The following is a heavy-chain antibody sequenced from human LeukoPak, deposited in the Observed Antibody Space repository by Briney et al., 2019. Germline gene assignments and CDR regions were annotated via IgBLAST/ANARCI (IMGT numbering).Heavy chain of an antibody. V-gene: IGHV5-51*01. Sequence: GESLKISCKGSGYSFTSYWIGWVRQMPGKGLEWMGIIYPGDSDTRYSPSFQGQVTISADKSINTAYLQWSSLKASDTAMYYCARHFRDYGDYLPPDYWCQGTLVTVSS. CDR1: GYSFTSYW. CDR3: ARHFRDYGDYLPPDY. J-gene: IGHJ4*02. CDR2: IYPGDSDT. D-gene: IGHD4-17*01.